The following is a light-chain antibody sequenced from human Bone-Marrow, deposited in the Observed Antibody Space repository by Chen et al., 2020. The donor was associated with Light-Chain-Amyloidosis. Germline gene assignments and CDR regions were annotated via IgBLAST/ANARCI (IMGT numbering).Light chain of an antibody. Sequence: SYELTQPPSVSVSPGQPARITCSGDDLPTKYAYWYQQKPGQAPVLVIHRETERPSGISARFSGSSSGTTATLTISGVQAEDEADYHCQSADSSGTYEVIFGGGTKLTVL. V-gene: IGLV3-25*03. J-gene: IGLJ2*01. CDR1: DLPTKY. CDR2: RET. CDR3: QSADSSGTYEVI.